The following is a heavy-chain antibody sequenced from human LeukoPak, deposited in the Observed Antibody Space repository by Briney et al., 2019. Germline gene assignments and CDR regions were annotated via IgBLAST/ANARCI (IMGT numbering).Heavy chain of an antibody. CDR2: ISNRGNNI. Sequence: GGSLRLSCAASGFTFSDYYMGWIREAPGRGLEWVSYISNRGNNIYYADSVKGRFTISRDNAKNSLYLQMNSLRAEDTAVYYCGRYGLGYYYMDVWGKGTTVTVSS. J-gene: IGHJ6*03. CDR3: GRYGLGYYYMDV. V-gene: IGHV3-11*04. D-gene: IGHD6-19*01. CDR1: GFTFSDYY.